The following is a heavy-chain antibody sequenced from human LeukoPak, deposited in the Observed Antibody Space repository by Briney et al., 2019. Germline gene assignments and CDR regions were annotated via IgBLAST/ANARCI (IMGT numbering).Heavy chain of an antibody. CDR1: GFTFSSYS. Sequence: GGSLRLTCAASGFTFSSYSMNWVRQAPGKGLEWVSSISSSSSYIYYADSVKGRFTISRDNAKNSLYLQMNSLRAEDTAVYYCARDPILRSVTDYYYMDVWGKGTTVTVSS. J-gene: IGHJ6*03. D-gene: IGHD3-3*01. V-gene: IGHV3-21*01. CDR2: ISSSSSYI. CDR3: ARDPILRSVTDYYYMDV.